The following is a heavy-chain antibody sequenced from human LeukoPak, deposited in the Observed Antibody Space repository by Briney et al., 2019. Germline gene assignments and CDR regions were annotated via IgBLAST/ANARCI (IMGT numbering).Heavy chain of an antibody. CDR3: ARVGRITMVRGADDY. V-gene: IGHV1-46*01. CDR2: INPSGDRS. CDR1: GYTSTNYY. J-gene: IGHJ4*02. Sequence: ASVKVSCKASGYTSTNYYMHWVRQAPGQGLEWMGIINPSGDRSTYAQKFQGRVTMTRDTSTSTVYMELSSLRSEDTAVYYCARVGRITMVRGADDYWGQGTLVTVSS. D-gene: IGHD3-10*01.